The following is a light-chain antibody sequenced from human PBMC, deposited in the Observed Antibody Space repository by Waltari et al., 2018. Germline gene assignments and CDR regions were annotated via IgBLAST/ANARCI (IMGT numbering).Light chain of an antibody. J-gene: IGLJ1*01. CDR2: VAS. CDR1: SSYVGGYNY. V-gene: IGLV2-14*01. Sequence: QSALTQPASVSGSPGQSIPISCTGTSSYVGGYNYVSWYQQHPGKAPNLMIYVASPRPSGVSNRFSASKSGNTASLSISGLQAEDEADYYCTSYRSGSTPFVFGTGTKVTVL. CDR3: TSYRSGSTPFV.